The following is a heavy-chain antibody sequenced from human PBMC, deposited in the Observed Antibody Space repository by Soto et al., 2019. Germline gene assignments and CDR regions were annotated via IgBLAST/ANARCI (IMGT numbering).Heavy chain of an antibody. CDR3: ARFLIRGSWFDP. J-gene: IGHJ5*02. Sequence: ASVKVSCKASGYTFTGYYMHWVRQAPGQGLEWMGWINPNSGGTNYAQKFQGRVTMTRDTSISTAYMELSRLRSDDTAVYYCARFLIRGSWFDPWGQGTLVTVSS. V-gene: IGHV1-2*02. CDR2: INPNSGGT. D-gene: IGHD3-10*01. CDR1: GYTFTGYY.